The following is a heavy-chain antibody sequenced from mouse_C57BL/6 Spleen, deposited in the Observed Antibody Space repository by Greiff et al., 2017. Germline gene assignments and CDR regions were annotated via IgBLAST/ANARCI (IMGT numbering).Heavy chain of an antibody. CDR1: GYTFTGYW. CDR3: ARSGPDGYYLYYYAMDY. J-gene: IGHJ4*01. CDR2: ILPGSGST. V-gene: IGHV1-9*01. Sequence: QVQLQQSGAELMKPGASVKLSCKATGYTFTGYWIEWVKQRPGHGLEWIGEILPGSGSTNYNEKFKGKATFTADTSSNTAYMQLSSLTTEDSAIYYCARSGPDGYYLYYYAMDYWGQGTSVTVSS. D-gene: IGHD2-3*01.